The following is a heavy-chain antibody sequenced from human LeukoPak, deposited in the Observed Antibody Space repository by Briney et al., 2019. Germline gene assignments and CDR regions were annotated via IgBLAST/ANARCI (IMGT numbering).Heavy chain of an antibody. CDR2: IYYSGST. V-gene: IGHV4-31*03. D-gene: IGHD2-2*01. CDR3: ARAHPDCSSTSCYNPCFDY. CDR1: GGSISSGGYY. Sequence: SQTLSLTCTVSGGSISSGGYYWSWIRQHPGKGLEWIGYIYYSGSTYYNPSLKSRVTISVDTSKNQFSLKLSSVTAADTAVYYFARAHPDCSSTSCYNPCFDYWGQGTLVTVSS. J-gene: IGHJ4*02.